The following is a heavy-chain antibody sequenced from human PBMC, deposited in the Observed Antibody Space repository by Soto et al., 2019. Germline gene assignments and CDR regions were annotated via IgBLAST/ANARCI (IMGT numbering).Heavy chain of an antibody. V-gene: IGHV3-30-3*01. Sequence: QVQLVESGGGVVQPGTSLRLSCAASGFTFSSYSMHWVRQAPGKGLEWVAVVSYDGGNKYYADSVRGRFTISRDNSKNTLYLQINSLRPEDAAVYYCARDYLIPGGVYYFDYWGQGTLVTVSS. D-gene: IGHD2-2*01. J-gene: IGHJ4*02. CDR3: ARDYLIPGGVYYFDY. CDR1: GFTFSSYS. CDR2: VSYDGGNK.